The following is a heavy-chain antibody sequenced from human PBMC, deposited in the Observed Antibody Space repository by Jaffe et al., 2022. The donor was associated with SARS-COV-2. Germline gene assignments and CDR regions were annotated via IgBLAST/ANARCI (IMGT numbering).Heavy chain of an antibody. CDR3: ARGWVEVWFTGWVDP. J-gene: IGHJ5*02. Sequence: QVQLVQSGTEGKKPGASVTVSCKASGYTFTDYNIHWVRQAPGQGLEWMGRINPRSGGTDLAQKFQGRVTVTRDTSVNTVYMDLSGLTSDDTALYFCARGWVEVWFTGWVDPWGQGTLVTVST. D-gene: IGHD2-8*02. V-gene: IGHV1-2*06. CDR2: INPRSGGT. CDR1: GYTFTDYN.